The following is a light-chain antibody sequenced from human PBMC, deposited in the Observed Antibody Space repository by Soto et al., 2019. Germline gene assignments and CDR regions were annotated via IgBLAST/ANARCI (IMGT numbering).Light chain of an antibody. CDR3: SSYTSSSTSYV. Sequence: QSVLTQPASVSGSPGQSITISCTGTSSDVGGYNYVSWYQQHPGKAPKLMIYDVSNRPSGVSNRFSDSKSGNTASLTISGLQAEDEADYYCSSYTSSSTSYVFGTGTKVT. V-gene: IGLV2-14*01. CDR1: SSDVGGYNY. CDR2: DVS. J-gene: IGLJ1*01.